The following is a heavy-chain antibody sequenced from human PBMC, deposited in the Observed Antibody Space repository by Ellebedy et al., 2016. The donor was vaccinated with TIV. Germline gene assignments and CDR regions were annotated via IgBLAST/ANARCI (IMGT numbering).Heavy chain of an antibody. V-gene: IGHV3-23*01. J-gene: IGHJ4*02. CDR3: ARWKDSQPDVLDC. Sequence: GGSLRLXXAASGFTFSSYAMSWVRQAPGKGLEWVSAISGSGGSTYYADSVKGRFTISRDNARNSLFLQMNSLRDEDTAVYYCARWKDSQPDVLDCWGQGILVTVSS. D-gene: IGHD1-1*01. CDR2: ISGSGGST. CDR1: GFTFSSYA.